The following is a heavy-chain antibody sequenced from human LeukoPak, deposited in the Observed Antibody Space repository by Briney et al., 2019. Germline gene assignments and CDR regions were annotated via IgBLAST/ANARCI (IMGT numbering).Heavy chain of an antibody. CDR1: GGSFSGYY. Sequence: PSETLSLTCAVYGGSFSGYYWSWIRQPPGKGLEWIGEMSHSGSTYYNPSLKSRVTISVDTSKNHLSLRLSSVTAADTAVYYCARGRLGWLRSRAFDYWGQGTLVTVSS. V-gene: IGHV4-34*01. J-gene: IGHJ4*02. CDR3: ARGRLGWLRSRAFDY. CDR2: MSHSGST. D-gene: IGHD5-12*01.